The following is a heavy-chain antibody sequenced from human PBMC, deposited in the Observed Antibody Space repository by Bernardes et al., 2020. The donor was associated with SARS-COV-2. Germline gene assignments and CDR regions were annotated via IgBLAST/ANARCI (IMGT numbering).Heavy chain of an antibody. CDR2: ISSSGTTI. CDR1: GFTFNNYE. CDR3: AREFDGVMDV. Sequence: GGSLRLSCAASGFTFNNYEMNWVRQAPGKGLEWVSYISSSGTTIYYADSVKGRFTISRDNAKNSLYLQMNSLRAEDTAVYYCAREFDGVMDVWGQGTTVTVSS. V-gene: IGHV3-48*03. J-gene: IGHJ6*02. D-gene: IGHD3-9*01.